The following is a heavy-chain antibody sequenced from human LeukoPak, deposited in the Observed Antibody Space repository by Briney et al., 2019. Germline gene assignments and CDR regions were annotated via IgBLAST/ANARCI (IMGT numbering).Heavy chain of an antibody. J-gene: IGHJ4*02. D-gene: IGHD5-18*01. CDR3: AKDTDTAMSGY. Sequence: PGRSLRLSCAASGFTFDDYAMHWVRQAPGKGLEWVSGISGNRGSICYADSVKGRFTISRDNAKNSLYLQMNSLRDEATALYYCAKDTDTAMSGYWGQGTLVTVSS. V-gene: IGHV3-9*01. CDR2: ISGNRGSI. CDR1: GFTFDDYA.